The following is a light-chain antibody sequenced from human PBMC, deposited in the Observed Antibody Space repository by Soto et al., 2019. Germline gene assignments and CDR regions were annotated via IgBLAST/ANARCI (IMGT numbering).Light chain of an antibody. CDR1: SSNIGAGYD. V-gene: IGLV1-40*01. CDR3: QSYDSRLSGWV. J-gene: IGLJ3*02. Sequence: QSVLTQPPSVSGAPGQRVTISCTGSSSNIGAGYDVHWYQQLPGTAPKLLIFGNNNRPSGVPDRFSGSKSGTSASLAITGLQAADEADYYCQSYDSRLSGWVFGGGTKVTVL. CDR2: GNN.